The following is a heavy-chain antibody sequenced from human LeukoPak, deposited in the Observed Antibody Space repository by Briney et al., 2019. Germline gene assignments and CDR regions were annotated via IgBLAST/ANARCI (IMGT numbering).Heavy chain of an antibody. CDR3: AKEYYYGSGPIDY. CDR2: ISYDGSNK. D-gene: IGHD3-10*01. J-gene: IGHJ4*02. V-gene: IGHV3-30*04. CDR1: GFTFSSYA. Sequence: GGSLRLSCAASGFTFSSYAMHWVRQAPGKGLEWVAVISYDGSNKYYADSVKGRFTISRDNSKNTLYLQMNSLRAEDTAVYYCAKEYYYGSGPIDYWGQGTLVTVSS.